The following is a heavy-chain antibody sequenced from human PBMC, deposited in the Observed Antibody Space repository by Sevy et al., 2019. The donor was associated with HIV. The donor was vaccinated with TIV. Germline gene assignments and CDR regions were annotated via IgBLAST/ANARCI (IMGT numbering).Heavy chain of an antibody. J-gene: IGHJ4*02. Sequence: GGSLRLSCAASGFTFSSYAMSWVRQAPGKGLEWISAISGSGISTYYADSVKGRFTISRDNSKNTLYLQMNNLRAEDTPVFYCAKGIGYSGYETDYWGQGTLVTVSS. CDR2: ISGSGIST. CDR3: AKGIGYSGYETDY. D-gene: IGHD5-12*01. CDR1: GFTFSSYA. V-gene: IGHV3-23*01.